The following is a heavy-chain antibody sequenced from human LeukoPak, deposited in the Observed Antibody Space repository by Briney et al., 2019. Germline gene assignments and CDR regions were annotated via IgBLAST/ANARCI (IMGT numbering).Heavy chain of an antibody. D-gene: IGHD6-13*01. CDR3: ARTQQLARDYYFDY. Sequence: SETLSLTCTVSGGSISSGGYYWSWTRQHPGNGLEWIGYIYYSGSTYYNTSLKTRFTISVDTSKNQFSLKLSSVTAADTAVYYCARTQQLARDYYFDYWGQGTLVTVSS. CDR1: GGSISSGGYY. J-gene: IGHJ4*02. V-gene: IGHV4-31*03. CDR2: IYYSGST.